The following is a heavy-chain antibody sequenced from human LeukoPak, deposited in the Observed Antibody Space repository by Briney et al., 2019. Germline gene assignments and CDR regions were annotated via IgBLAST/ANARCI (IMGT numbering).Heavy chain of an antibody. Sequence: PGGSLRLSCAASAFTFSRYAMSWVRQAPGKGLEWVSAISGSGGSTYYADSVKGRFTIFRDNSKNTLYLQMNSLRAEDTAVYYCAKDPSGVWFGENWFDPWGQGTLVTVSS. CDR3: AKDPSGVWFGENWFDP. V-gene: IGHV3-23*01. J-gene: IGHJ5*02. D-gene: IGHD3-10*01. CDR2: ISGSGGST. CDR1: AFTFSRYA.